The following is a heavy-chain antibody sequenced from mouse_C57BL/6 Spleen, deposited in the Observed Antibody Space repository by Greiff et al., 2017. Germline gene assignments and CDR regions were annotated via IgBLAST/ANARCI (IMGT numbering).Heavy chain of an antibody. CDR2: ISDGGSYT. CDR3: ARVFYSNHAMDY. CDR1: GFTFSSYA. Sequence: EVMLVESGGGLVKPGGSLKLSCAASGFTFSSYAMSWVRQTPEKRLEWVATISDGGSYTYYPDNVKGRFTISRDNAKNNLYLQMSHLKSEDTAMYYCARVFYSNHAMDYWGQGTSVTVSS. V-gene: IGHV5-4*03. J-gene: IGHJ4*01. D-gene: IGHD2-5*01.